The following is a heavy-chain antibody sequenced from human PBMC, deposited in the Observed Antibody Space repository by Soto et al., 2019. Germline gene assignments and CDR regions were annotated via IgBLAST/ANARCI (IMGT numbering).Heavy chain of an antibody. Sequence: QVTLKESGPVLVKPTETLTLTCTVSGFSLSNARMGVSWIRQPPGKALEWLAHIFSNDEKSYSTSLKSRLTISKVTSKSQVVLTMSNMDPVDTATYYCARSRITGSTYYFDYWGQGTLVTVSS. D-gene: IGHD1-20*01. V-gene: IGHV2-26*01. CDR2: IFSNDEK. J-gene: IGHJ4*02. CDR3: ARSRITGSTYYFDY. CDR1: GFSLSNARMG.